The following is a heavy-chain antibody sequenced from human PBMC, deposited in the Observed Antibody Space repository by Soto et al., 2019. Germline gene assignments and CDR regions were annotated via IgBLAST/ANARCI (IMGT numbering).Heavy chain of an antibody. CDR2: IYYSGST. CDR1: GGSISGSNYY. V-gene: IGHV4-39*02. CDR3: TKDPSGWNYYFDC. J-gene: IGHJ4*02. Sequence: SETRSLTCTVSGGSISGSNYYWGWIRQPPGKGLEWIGSIYYSGSTYYNPSLRSRVTISVGTSNDQFSLKLSSVTAADTAVYYFTKDPSGWNYYFDCWGQGTLVTVSS. D-gene: IGHD6-19*01.